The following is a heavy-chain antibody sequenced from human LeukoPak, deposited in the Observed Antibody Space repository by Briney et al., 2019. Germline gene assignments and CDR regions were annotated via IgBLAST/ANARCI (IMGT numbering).Heavy chain of an antibody. Sequence: SQTLSLTCTVSGGSISSGGYYWSWIRQHPGKGLEWIGYIYYSGSTYYNPSLKSRVTISVDTSKNQFSLKLSSVTAADTAVYYCARGKVVVVPAAMADYYYMDVWGKGTTVTVSS. CDR3: ARGKVVVVPAAMADYYYMDV. V-gene: IGHV4-31*03. D-gene: IGHD2-2*01. CDR2: IYYSGST. CDR1: GGSISSGGYY. J-gene: IGHJ6*03.